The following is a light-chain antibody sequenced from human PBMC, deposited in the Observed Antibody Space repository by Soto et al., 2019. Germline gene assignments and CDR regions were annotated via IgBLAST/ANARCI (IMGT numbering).Light chain of an antibody. V-gene: IGLV3-1*01. CDR2: RDH. CDR3: QAWDSSTVV. J-gene: IGLJ2*01. CDR1: KLEDKY. Sequence: SSELTQPPSVSVSPGQTASITCSGDKLEDKYACWYQQKPGQSPVLVIYRDHKRPSGLPERFSGSNSGNTATLTISGTQAMDEAEYSCQAWDSSTVVFGGGTKLTVL.